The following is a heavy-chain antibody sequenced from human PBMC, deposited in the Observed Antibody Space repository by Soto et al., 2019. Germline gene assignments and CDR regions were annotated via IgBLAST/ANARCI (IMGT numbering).Heavy chain of an antibody. CDR1: GYTFTSYY. CDR3: ARISTSLDYFDY. D-gene: IGHD6-6*01. J-gene: IGHJ4*02. CDR2: INPSGGST. V-gene: IGHV1-46*01. Sequence: ASVRVSCKASGYTFTSYYMHWVRQAPGQGLEWMGIINPSGGSTSYAQKFQGRVTMTRDTSTSTVYMELSSLRSEDTAVYYCARISTSLDYFDYWGQGTLVTSPQ.